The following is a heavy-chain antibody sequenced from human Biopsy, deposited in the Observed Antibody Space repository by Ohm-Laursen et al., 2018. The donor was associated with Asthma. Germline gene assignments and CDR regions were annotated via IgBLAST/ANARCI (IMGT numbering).Heavy chain of an antibody. J-gene: IGHJ5*02. CDR2: INPNSGDT. CDR3: ARDRGYCSGGTCPSWLDP. Sequence: SSVKVSCKASGYTLTDYSIHWVRQAPGQGLEWMGRINPNSGDTKYAQRFQGRVTVTRDRSTSTAYMELSRLRSDDTAVYYCARDRGYCSGGTCPSWLDPWGQGTLVTVSS. CDR1: GYTLTDYS. D-gene: IGHD2-15*01. V-gene: IGHV1-2*06.